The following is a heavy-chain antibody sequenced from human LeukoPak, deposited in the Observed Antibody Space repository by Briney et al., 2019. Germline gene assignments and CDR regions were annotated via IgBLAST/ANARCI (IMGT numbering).Heavy chain of an antibody. V-gene: IGHV3-66*01. CDR2: IYSGGST. Sequence: GGSLRLSCAASGFTFSTYSMNWVRQAPGKGLEWVSVIYSGGSTYYADSVKGRFTISRDNSKNTLYLQMNSLRAEDTAVYYCAKSRSADYWGQGTLVTVSS. CDR3: AKSRSADY. J-gene: IGHJ4*02. CDR1: GFTFSTYS.